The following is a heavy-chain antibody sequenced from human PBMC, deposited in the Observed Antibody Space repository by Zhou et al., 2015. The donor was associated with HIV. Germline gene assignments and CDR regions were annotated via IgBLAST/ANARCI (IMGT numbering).Heavy chain of an antibody. D-gene: IGHD3-22*01. V-gene: IGHV1-69*12. CDR1: GGTFSSYA. CDR2: IIPIFGTA. CDR3: ARDGGSSYYDSSGYYMPY. J-gene: IGHJ4*02. Sequence: QVQLVQSGAEVKKPGSSVKVSCKASGGTFSSYAISWVRQAPGQGLEWMGGIIPIFGTANYAQKFQGRVTITADESTSTAYMELSSLRSEDTAVYYCARDGGSSYYDSSGYYMPYWGQGTLVTVSS.